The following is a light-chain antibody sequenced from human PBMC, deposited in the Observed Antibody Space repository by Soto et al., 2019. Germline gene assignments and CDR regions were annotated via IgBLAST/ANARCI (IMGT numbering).Light chain of an antibody. Sequence: QSALTQPASVSGSPGQSITISCTGTRSDVGGYNYVSWYQQHPGKAPQLMIYDVSNRPSGVSDRFSGSKSGNTASLTISGLQAEDEADYYCGSYTSSSTVVFGGGTKLTGL. CDR2: DVS. CDR1: RSDVGGYNY. CDR3: GSYTSSSTVV. V-gene: IGLV2-14*01. J-gene: IGLJ2*01.